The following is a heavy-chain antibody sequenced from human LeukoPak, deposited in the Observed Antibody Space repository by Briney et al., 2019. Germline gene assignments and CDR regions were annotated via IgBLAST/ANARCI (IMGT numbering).Heavy chain of an antibody. CDR3: ARGFRGPNFDY. CDR1: GGSISSSSYY. D-gene: IGHD3-10*01. J-gene: IGHJ4*02. Sequence: SSETLSLTCTVSGGSISSSSYYWGWIRQPPGKGLEWIGSIYYSGSTYYNPSLKSRVTISVDTSKNQFSLKLNSVTAADTAVYYCARGFRGPNFDYWGQGTLVTVSS. CDR2: IYYSGST. V-gene: IGHV4-39*07.